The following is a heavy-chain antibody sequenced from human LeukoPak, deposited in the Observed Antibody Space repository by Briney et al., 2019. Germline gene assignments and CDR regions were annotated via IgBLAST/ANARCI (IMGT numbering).Heavy chain of an antibody. J-gene: IGHJ3*02. CDR2: ISYSGST. CDR1: GDSIWNYY. V-gene: IGHV4-59*01. Sequence: SETLSLTCTVSGDSIWNYYWTWIRQPPGKGLEWIGYISYSGSTNYNPSLKSRVTISVDTPKNQFSLKLTSVTAADTAVYYCARDFAFDTWGQGTMVTVSS. CDR3: ARDFAFDT.